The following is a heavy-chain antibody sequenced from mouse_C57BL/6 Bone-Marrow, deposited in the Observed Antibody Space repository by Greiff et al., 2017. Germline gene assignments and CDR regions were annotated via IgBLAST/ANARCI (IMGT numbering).Heavy chain of an antibody. CDR2: ISYDGSN. D-gene: IGHD1-1*02. V-gene: IGHV3-6*01. J-gene: IGHJ1*03. CDR1: GYSITSGYY. CDR3: ARMYYVNPYWDFGV. Sequence: EVKLLESGPGLVKPSQSLSLTCSVTGYSITSGYYWNWIRQFPGNKLEWMGYISYDGSNNYNPSLKNRISITRDTSKNKFFLKLNSVTTEDTAIYYCARMYYVNPYWDFGVWGTGPTVTVST.